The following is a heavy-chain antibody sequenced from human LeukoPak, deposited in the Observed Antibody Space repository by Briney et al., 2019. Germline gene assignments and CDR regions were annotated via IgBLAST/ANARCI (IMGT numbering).Heavy chain of an antibody. J-gene: IGHJ4*02. CDR1: GLPIADFA. Sequence: AGGSLRLSCVASGLPIADFATHWVRQAPGKGLEWVSLISGDGVSTFYADSVKGRFSISRDNSKNSLYLEMTSLRTEDAAMYYCAKESGKFDYWGQGTLVAVSS. CDR3: AKESGKFDY. V-gene: IGHV3-43*02. CDR2: ISGDGVST.